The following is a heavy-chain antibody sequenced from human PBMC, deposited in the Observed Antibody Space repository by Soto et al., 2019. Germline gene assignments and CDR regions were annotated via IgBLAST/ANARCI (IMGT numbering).Heavy chain of an antibody. Sequence: ASVNVSCKASGGTFSSYAISWVRQAPGQGLEWMGGIIPIFGTANYAQKFQGRVTITADESTSTAYMELSSLRSEDTAVYYCARPYCSSTSCQTSIAAAGNYYYGMDVWGQGTTVTVS. D-gene: IGHD2-2*01. J-gene: IGHJ6*02. CDR1: GGTFSSYA. V-gene: IGHV1-69*13. CDR2: IIPIFGTA. CDR3: ARPYCSSTSCQTSIAAAGNYYYGMDV.